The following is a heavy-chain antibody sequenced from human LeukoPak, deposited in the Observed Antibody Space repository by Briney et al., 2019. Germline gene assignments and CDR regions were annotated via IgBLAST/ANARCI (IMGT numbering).Heavy chain of an antibody. CDR2: INHSGST. J-gene: IGHJ4*02. CDR1: GGSISSSNW. D-gene: IGHD6-13*01. CDR3: ACGQQLVSW. Sequence: PSETLSLTCAVSGGSISSSNWWSWVRQPPGKGLEWIGEINHSGSTNYNPSLKSRVTISVDTSKNQFSLKLSSVTAADTAVYYCACGQQLVSWWGQGTLVTVSS. V-gene: IGHV4-4*02.